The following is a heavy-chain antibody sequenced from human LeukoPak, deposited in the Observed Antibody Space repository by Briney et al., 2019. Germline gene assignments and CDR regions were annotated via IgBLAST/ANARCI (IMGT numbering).Heavy chain of an antibody. D-gene: IGHD3-10*01. CDR1: GGSISSTSYY. V-gene: IGHV4-39*07. CDR3: ARGPVGWFGFDY. CDR2: INHSGST. Sequence: SETLSLTCTVSGGSISSTSYYWGWIRRPPGKGLEWIGEINHSGSTNYNPSLKSRVTISVDTSKNQFSLKLSSVTAADTAVYYCARGPVGWFGFDYWGQGTLVTVSS. J-gene: IGHJ4*02.